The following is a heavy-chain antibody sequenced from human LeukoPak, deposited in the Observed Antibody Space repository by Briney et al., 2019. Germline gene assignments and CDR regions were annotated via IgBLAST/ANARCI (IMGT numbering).Heavy chain of an antibody. CDR1: GFTFSSYW. V-gene: IGHV3-7*01. J-gene: IGHJ5*02. Sequence: GGSLRLPCAASGFTFSSYWMSWVRQAPGKGLEWVANIKQDGSEKYYVDSVKGRFTNSRDNAKNSLYLQMNSLRAEDTAVYYCARDFGRIAVALNWFDPWGQGTLVTVSS. CDR3: ARDFGRIAVALNWFDP. CDR2: IKQDGSEK. D-gene: IGHD6-19*01.